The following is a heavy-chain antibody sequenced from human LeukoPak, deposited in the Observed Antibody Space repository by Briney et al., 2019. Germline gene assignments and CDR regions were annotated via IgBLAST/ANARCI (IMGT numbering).Heavy chain of an antibody. CDR2: MNPNSGNT. Sequence: ASVKVSCKASGYTFTSYGISWVRQAPGQGLEWMGWMNPNSGNTGYAQKFQGRVTMTRNTSISTAYMELSSLRSEDTAVYYCARDAGGYSYLYYYYDMDVWGKGTTVTVSS. CDR3: ARDAGGYSYLYYYYDMDV. J-gene: IGHJ6*03. V-gene: IGHV1-8*02. D-gene: IGHD5-18*01. CDR1: GYTFTSYG.